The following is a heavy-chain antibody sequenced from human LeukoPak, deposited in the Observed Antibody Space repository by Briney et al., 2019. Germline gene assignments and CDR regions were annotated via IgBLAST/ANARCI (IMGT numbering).Heavy chain of an antibody. CDR2: ISSGGGST. V-gene: IGHV3-23*01. CDR1: EFIFTISW. Sequence: PGGSLRLSCAASEFIFTISWMSWVRQAPGKGLEWVSGISSGGGSTYYADSVKGRFTISRDNSKNTLYLQMNSLRADDTAVYYCARGTSGSYDYWGQGTLVTVSS. J-gene: IGHJ4*02. D-gene: IGHD1-26*01. CDR3: ARGTSGSYDY.